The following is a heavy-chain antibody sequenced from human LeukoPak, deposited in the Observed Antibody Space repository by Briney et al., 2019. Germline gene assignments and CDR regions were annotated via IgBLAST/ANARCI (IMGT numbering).Heavy chain of an antibody. D-gene: IGHD4-23*01. V-gene: IGHV1-46*01. J-gene: IGHJ5*02. Sequence: GASVKVSCKASGYTFTSYYMHWVRQAPGQGLEWMGIINPSGGSTSYAQKFQGRVNMTRDMSTSTDYMELSSLRSEDTAVYYCARDNSVGTNAWWFDPWGQGTLVTVSS. CDR1: GYTFTSYY. CDR2: INPSGGST. CDR3: ARDNSVGTNAWWFDP.